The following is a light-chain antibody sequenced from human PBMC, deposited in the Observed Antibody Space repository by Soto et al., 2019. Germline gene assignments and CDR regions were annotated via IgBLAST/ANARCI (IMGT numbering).Light chain of an antibody. CDR1: QSVNNN. Sequence: EIVMTQSPATLSVSPGERATLSCRASQSVNNNLAWYQQKPGQAPRLLIYGASTRATGIPARFSGIVSGTEFTLTINSLQSEDFAVYYCQQYNNWPGTFGQGTKVET. V-gene: IGKV3-15*01. CDR3: QQYNNWPGT. J-gene: IGKJ1*01. CDR2: GAS.